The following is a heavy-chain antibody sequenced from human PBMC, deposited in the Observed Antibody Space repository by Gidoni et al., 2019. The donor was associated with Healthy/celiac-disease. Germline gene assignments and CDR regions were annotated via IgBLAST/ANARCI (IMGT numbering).Heavy chain of an antibody. Sequence: QVQLVQSGAEVKKPGASVKVSCKASGYTFTSSAMHWVRQAPGQRLEWMGWINAGNGNTKYSQKFQGRVTITRDTSASTAYMELSSLRSEDTAVYYCATVLGLEMATMTDWGQGTLVTVSS. CDR3: ATVLGLEMATMTD. J-gene: IGHJ4*02. V-gene: IGHV1-3*01. CDR1: GYTFTSSA. D-gene: IGHD5-12*01. CDR2: INAGNGNT.